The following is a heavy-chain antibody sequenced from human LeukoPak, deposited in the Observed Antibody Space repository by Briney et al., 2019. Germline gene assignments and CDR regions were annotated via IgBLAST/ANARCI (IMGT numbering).Heavy chain of an antibody. CDR2: IISSSSYT. V-gene: IGHV3-11*03. D-gene: IGHD6-13*01. Sequence: GGALRLSCAASGFTFSDYYMSWSRPAPGNGLDWVSYIISSSSYTNYADSVKGRFTLSRDNAKNSLYLQMNSLRAEDTAVYYCVPYPIAAAGANWFDPWGQGTLVTVSS. CDR3: VPYPIAAAGANWFDP. CDR1: GFTFSDYY. J-gene: IGHJ5*02.